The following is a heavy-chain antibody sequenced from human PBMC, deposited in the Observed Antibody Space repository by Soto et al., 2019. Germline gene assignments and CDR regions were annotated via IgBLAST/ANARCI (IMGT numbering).Heavy chain of an antibody. D-gene: IGHD3-22*01. CDR2: IIPIFGTA. J-gene: IGHJ4*02. V-gene: IGHV1-69*13. CDR1: GGTFVGYA. Sequence: SVKVSCKASGGTFVGYAISWVLQAPGQGLEWMGGIIPIFGTANYAQKFQGRVTITADESTSTAYMELSSLRSEDTAVYYCAREGSSGYFGFSWGQGTLVTVSS. CDR3: AREGSSGYFGFS.